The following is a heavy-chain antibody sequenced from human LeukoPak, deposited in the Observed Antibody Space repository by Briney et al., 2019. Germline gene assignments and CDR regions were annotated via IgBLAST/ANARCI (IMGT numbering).Heavy chain of an antibody. D-gene: IGHD6-13*01. V-gene: IGHV3-23*01. Sequence: GGSLRLSCAASGFTFSSYAMTCVRQAPGKGLEWVSTISGSGGGTNYADSVMGRFTISRDNSENTLYLQMNSLRAEDTAVYYCAKSLRAAAGTGAFDLWGQGTMVTVSS. CDR1: GFTFSSYA. CDR3: AKSLRAAAGTGAFDL. J-gene: IGHJ3*01. CDR2: ISGSGGGT.